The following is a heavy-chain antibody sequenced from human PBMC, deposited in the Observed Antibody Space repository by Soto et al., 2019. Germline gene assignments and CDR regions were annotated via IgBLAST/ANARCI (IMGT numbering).Heavy chain of an antibody. D-gene: IGHD1-26*01. V-gene: IGHV3-15*07. CDR3: TTGRGDYAYGMDV. Sequence: EVQLVESGGGLVKPGGSLRLSCAASGFTFSNAWMNWVRQAPGKGLEWVGRIKSKTDGGTSAYAAPVKGRFTISRDDSKNPLYLQMNSLKTEDTAVYYCTTGRGDYAYGMDVWGQGTTVSVSS. CDR2: IKSKTDGGTS. CDR1: GFTFSNAW. J-gene: IGHJ6*01.